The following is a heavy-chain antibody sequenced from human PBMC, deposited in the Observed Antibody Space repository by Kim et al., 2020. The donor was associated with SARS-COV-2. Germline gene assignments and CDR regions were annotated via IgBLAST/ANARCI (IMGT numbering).Heavy chain of an antibody. CDR2: IDPSDSYT. CDR3: ARLDGSGGYSLQSFDY. Sequence: GESLKISCKGSGYSFTSYWISWVRQMPGKGLEWMGRIDPSDSYTNYSPSFQGHVTIPADKSISTAYLQWSSLKASATAMYYCARLDGSGGYSLQSFDYWGQGTLVTVSS. V-gene: IGHV5-10-1*01. CDR1: GYSFTSYW. D-gene: IGHD3-10*01. J-gene: IGHJ4*02.